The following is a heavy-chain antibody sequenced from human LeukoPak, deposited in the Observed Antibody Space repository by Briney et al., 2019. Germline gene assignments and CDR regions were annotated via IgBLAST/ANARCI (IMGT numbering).Heavy chain of an antibody. CDR1: GYTFTSYA. V-gene: IGHV7-4-1*02. CDR2: IHPSTGNP. J-gene: IGHJ4*02. Sequence: ASVKVSCKASGYTFTSYAMNWVRQAPGQGLEWMGWIHPSTGNPTYAQGFTGRFVFSLDTSVSTTYLQISSLKAEDTAVYYCARAYQRLGELSLPNYWGQGTLVTVSS. D-gene: IGHD3-16*02. CDR3: ARAYQRLGELSLPNY.